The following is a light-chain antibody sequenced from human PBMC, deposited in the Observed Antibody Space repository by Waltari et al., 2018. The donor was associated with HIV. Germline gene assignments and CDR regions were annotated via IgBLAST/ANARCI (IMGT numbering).Light chain of an antibody. Sequence: EIVMTQSPATLSVSPGERATLSCRASQSVSNDLAWYQQKPGQAPRLLIYGASTRATGIPARFSGSGSGTEFTLSISSLQSEDFAGYYCQQYNNGRKAFGQGTKVETK. V-gene: IGKV3-15*01. J-gene: IGKJ1*01. CDR3: QQYNNGRKA. CDR1: QSVSND. CDR2: GAS.